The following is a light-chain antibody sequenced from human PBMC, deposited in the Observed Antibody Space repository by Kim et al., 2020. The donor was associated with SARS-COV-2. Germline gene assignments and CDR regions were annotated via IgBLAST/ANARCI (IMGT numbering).Light chain of an antibody. Sequence: AFVQAARITCQGDSLRNYNASWYQQKPEQAPVLIIYGRNNRPSGVPDRLSGSDSGNTATLTITEAQAEVEADYYCNSRDSSGTSWVFGGGTQLTVL. CDR1: SLRNYN. CDR2: GRN. CDR3: NSRDSSGTSWV. J-gene: IGLJ3*02. V-gene: IGLV3-19*01.